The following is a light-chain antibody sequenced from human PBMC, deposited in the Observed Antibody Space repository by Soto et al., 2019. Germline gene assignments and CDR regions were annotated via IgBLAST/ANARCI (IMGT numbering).Light chain of an antibody. Sequence: QTVVIQEPSFSVSPGRTVTLTCGLSSGSVSTSYYPSWYQQTPGQAPRTLIYSTNTRSSGVPDRFSGSILGNKAALTITGAQADDESDYYCVLYMGSGSWVFGGGTKLTVL. CDR1: SGSVSTSYY. CDR3: VLYMGSGSWV. V-gene: IGLV8-61*01. CDR2: STN. J-gene: IGLJ3*02.